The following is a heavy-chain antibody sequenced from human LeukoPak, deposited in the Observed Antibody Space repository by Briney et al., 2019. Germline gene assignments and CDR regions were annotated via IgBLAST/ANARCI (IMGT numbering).Heavy chain of an antibody. CDR1: GFSFRRYA. CDR2: VKAERTDI. J-gene: IGHJ4*02. Sequence: GGSLRLSCAASGFSFRRYAMNWVRQAPGKGLEWVAYVKAERTDILYADSVRGRFTISRDNAKNSLYLQMNSLRAEDRGVYYCARDTFEPLVIDYWGQGTLVTVSS. CDR3: ARDTFEPLVIDY. D-gene: IGHD6-13*01. V-gene: IGHV3-21*05.